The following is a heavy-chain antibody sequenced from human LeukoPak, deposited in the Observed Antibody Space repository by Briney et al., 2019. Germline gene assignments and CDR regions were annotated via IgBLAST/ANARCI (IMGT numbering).Heavy chain of an antibody. CDR2: IYYSGGT. V-gene: IGHV4-59*02. D-gene: IGHD5-18*01. J-gene: IGHJ6*03. CDR3: AREVRYSYGPYYYYYYMDV. Sequence: PSETLSLTCTVSGGSVSSYYWSSIRQPPGKGLEWIGYIYYSGGTNYTPSLKSRVTISVDTSKNQFSLKLSSVTAADTAVYYCAREVRYSYGPYYYYYYMDVWGKGTTVTVSS. CDR1: GGSVSSYY.